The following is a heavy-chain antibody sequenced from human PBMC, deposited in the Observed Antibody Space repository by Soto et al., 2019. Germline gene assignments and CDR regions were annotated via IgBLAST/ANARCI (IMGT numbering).Heavy chain of an antibody. Sequence: EVQLVESGGGLVKPGGSLRLSCAASGFTFSSYSMNWVRKAPGKGLEWVSSISSSSSYIYYADSVKGRFTISRDNAKNSLYLQMNSLRAEDTAVYYCARASYYYDGSGYHGYWGQGTLVTVSS. V-gene: IGHV3-21*01. CDR2: ISSSSSYI. CDR1: GFTFSSYS. D-gene: IGHD3-22*01. CDR3: ARASYYYDGSGYHGY. J-gene: IGHJ4*02.